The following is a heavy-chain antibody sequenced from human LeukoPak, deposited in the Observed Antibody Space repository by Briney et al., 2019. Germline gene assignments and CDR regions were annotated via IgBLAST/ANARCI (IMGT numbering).Heavy chain of an antibody. CDR2: INHSGST. V-gene: IGHV4-34*01. CDR3: AREGGFYRPLDY. Sequence: SETLSLTCAVYGGSFSGYYWSWIRQPPGKGLEWIGEINHSGSTNYNPSLKSRVTISVDTSKNQFSLKLTSVTAADTAVYYCAREGGFYRPLDYSGQGTLVTVSS. CDR1: GGSFSGYY. J-gene: IGHJ4*02. D-gene: IGHD6-25*01.